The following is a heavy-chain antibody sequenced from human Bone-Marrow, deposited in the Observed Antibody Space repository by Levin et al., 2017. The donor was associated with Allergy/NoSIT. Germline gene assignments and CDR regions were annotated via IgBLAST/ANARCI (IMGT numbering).Heavy chain of an antibody. V-gene: IGHV1-18*01. CDR3: ARRPYCSSGSCYASSYYNFGMDV. CDR2: ISTFNGAT. J-gene: IGHJ6*02. CDR1: GYTFTNYA. Sequence: ASVKVSCEVSGYTFTNYAISWVRQAPGQGLEWMGWISTFNGATDYEQRFQDRVTMTADISTNIVYLELRSLRSDDTAVYYCARRPYCSSGSCYASSYYNFGMDVWGQGTTVTVSS. D-gene: IGHD2-2*01.